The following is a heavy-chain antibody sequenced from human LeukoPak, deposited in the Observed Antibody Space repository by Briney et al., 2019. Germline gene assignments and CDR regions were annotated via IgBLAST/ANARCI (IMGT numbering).Heavy chain of an antibody. V-gene: IGHV3-74*01. CDR3: VSFYETN. CDR2: VNSDGSWT. Sequence: SGGSLRLSCAASGNYWMHWVRQAPGKGLVWVSHVNSDGSWTSHADSEKGRFTISKDNAKNTVYLQMNNLRTEDTAVYYCVSFYETNWGRGTLVTVSS. D-gene: IGHD2-2*01. J-gene: IGHJ4*02. CDR1: GNYW.